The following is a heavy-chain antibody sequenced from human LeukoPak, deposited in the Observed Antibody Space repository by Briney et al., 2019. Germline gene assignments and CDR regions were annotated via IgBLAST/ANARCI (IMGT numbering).Heavy chain of an antibody. D-gene: IGHD3-3*01. Sequence: PSETLSLTCAVYGGSFSGYYWSWIRHPPGKGLEWIGEINHSGSTNYNPSLKSRVTISVDTSKNQFSLKLSSVTAADTAVYYCARVFSYPLRAPFDPWGQGTLVTVSS. V-gene: IGHV4-34*01. CDR1: GGSFSGYY. J-gene: IGHJ5*02. CDR3: ARVFSYPLRAPFDP. CDR2: INHSGST.